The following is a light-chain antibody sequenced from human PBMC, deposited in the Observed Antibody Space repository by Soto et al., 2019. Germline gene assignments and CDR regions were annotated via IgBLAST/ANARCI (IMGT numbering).Light chain of an antibody. CDR1: SSNIGAGHD. V-gene: IGLV1-40*01. CDR2: GNS. CDR3: QSYDSSLSGVV. J-gene: IGLJ2*01. Sequence: QSVLTQPPSVSGAPGQRVTISCTGSSSNIGAGHDVHWYQQVPGTAPKLLIYGNSNRASGVPDRFSGSKSGTSASLAITGLQAEDEADYYCQSYDSSLSGVVFGGGTKLTVL.